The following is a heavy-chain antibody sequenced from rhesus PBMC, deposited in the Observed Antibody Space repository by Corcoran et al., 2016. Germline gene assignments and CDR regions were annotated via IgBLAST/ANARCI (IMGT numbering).Heavy chain of an antibody. V-gene: IGHV1-111*02. J-gene: IGHJ4*01. CDR2: GDPADGEA. Sequence: EVQLVQSGAEVKKPGASVKISCKASGYTFTDYYLHWVRQAPGKGLAGRGRGDPADGEAIQATKLQDRVPITAYTSTDTAYMELSSLGSEDTAVYYSATDRGGYWGQGVLVTVSS. CDR1: GYTFTDYY. CDR3: ATDRGGY.